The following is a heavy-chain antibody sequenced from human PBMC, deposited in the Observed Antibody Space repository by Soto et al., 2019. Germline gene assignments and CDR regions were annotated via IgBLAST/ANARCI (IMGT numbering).Heavy chain of an antibody. J-gene: IGHJ6*02. D-gene: IGHD3-16*01. V-gene: IGHV1-69*13. CDR2: IIPIFGTA. Sequence: ASVKVSCKASGGTFSSYAISWVRQAPGQGLEWMGGIIPIFGTANYAQKFQGRVTITADESTSTAYMELSSLRSEDTAVYYCASEDGIGYYHYGMDVCGPGTKLSVSS. CDR3: ASEDGIGYYHYGMDV. CDR1: GGTFSSYA.